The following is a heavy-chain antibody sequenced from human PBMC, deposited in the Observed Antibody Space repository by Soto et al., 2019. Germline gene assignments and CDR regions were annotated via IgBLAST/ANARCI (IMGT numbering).Heavy chain of an antibody. D-gene: IGHD4-4*01. CDR2: IYYSGST. V-gene: IGHV4-59*01. Sequence: SETLSHTCTFSGGSISSYYWSLIRHPPWKGLEWIGYIYYSGSTNYNPSLKSRVTISVDTSKNQFSLKLSSVTAADTAVYYCARIDYSTKYYFDYWGQGTLVTVSS. CDR1: GGSISSYY. J-gene: IGHJ4*02. CDR3: ARIDYSTKYYFDY.